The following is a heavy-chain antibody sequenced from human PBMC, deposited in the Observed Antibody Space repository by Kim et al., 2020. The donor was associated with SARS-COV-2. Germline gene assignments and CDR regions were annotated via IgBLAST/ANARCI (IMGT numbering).Heavy chain of an antibody. CDR2: MYYSGST. Sequence: SETLSLTCTVSGGSISSYYWSWIRQPPGKGLEWIGYMYYSGSTHYNPSLKSRVTISVDTSKNQFSLKLSSVTAADTAVYYCARVAKRTSWIDPWGQGTLGTVSS. V-gene: IGHV4-59*13. CDR1: GGSISSYY. CDR3: ARVAKRTSWIDP. J-gene: IGHJ5*02.